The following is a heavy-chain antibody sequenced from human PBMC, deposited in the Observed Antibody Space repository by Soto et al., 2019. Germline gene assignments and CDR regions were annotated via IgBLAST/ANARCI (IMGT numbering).Heavy chain of an antibody. V-gene: IGHV3-30*18. CDR2: ISYDGSNK. CDR3: AKDQDSYSNSRFGYYGMDV. D-gene: IGHD4-4*01. Sequence: PGGSLRLSCAASGCTFSSYGMHLVRQAPGKELEWVAVISYDGSNKYYADSVKGRFTISRDNFKNTLYLQMNSLRAEDTAVYYCAKDQDSYSNSRFGYYGMDVWGQGTTVTVS. CDR1: GCTFSSYG. J-gene: IGHJ6*02.